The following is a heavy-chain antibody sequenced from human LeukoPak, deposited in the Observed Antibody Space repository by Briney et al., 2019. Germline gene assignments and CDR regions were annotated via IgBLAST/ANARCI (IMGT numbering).Heavy chain of an antibody. V-gene: IGHV4-34*01. CDR3: ARCRSSEDAFDI. Sequence: SETLSLTCAVYGGSFSGYYWSWIRQPPGKGLEWTGEINHSGSTNYNPSLKSRVTISVDTSKNQFSLKLSSVTAADTAVYYCARCRSSEDAFDIWGQGTMVTVSS. CDR1: GGSFSGYY. D-gene: IGHD6-25*01. J-gene: IGHJ3*02. CDR2: INHSGST.